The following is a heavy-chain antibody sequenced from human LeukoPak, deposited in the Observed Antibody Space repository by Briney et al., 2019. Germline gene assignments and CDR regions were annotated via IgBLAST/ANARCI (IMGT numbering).Heavy chain of an antibody. J-gene: IGHJ1*01. V-gene: IGHV3-23*01. CDR1: GFTFDDYA. Sequence: GGSLRLSCAASGFTFDDYAMHWVRQAPGKGLEWVSAISGSGGSTYYADSVKGRFTISRDNSKNTLYLQMNSLRAEDTAVYYCAKDRYQLKLGYFQHWGQGTLVTVSS. CDR3: AKDRYQLKLGYFQH. CDR2: ISGSGGST. D-gene: IGHD2-2*01.